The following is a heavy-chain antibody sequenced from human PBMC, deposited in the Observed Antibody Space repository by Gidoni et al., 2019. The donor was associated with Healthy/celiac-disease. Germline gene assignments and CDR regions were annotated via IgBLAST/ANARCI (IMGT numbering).Heavy chain of an antibody. Sequence: SPSFQGHVTISADKSISTAYLQWSSLKASDTAMYYCARRGARPRDYYYGMDVWGQGTTVTVSS. V-gene: IGHV5-10-1*01. D-gene: IGHD6-6*01. J-gene: IGHJ6*02. CDR3: ARRGARPRDYYYGMDV.